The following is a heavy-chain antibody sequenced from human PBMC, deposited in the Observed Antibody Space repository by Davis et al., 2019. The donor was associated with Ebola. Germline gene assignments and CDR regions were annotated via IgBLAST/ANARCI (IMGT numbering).Heavy chain of an antibody. J-gene: IGHJ4*02. CDR3: ARAYNTAMDH. D-gene: IGHD5-18*01. CDR1: GYTFTSYY. Sequence: ASVKVSCKASGYTFTSYYMHWVXRAPGQGLELMGIINPSGGSTSYAQKFQGRVTITADESTSTAYMELSSLRSEDTAVYYCARAYNTAMDHWGQGTLVTVSS. CDR2: INPSGGST. V-gene: IGHV1-46*01.